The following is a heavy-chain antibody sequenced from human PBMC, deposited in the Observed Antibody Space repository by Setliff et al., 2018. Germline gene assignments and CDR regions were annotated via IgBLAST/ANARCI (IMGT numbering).Heavy chain of an antibody. CDR1: GGTFSDYY. D-gene: IGHD6-6*01. Sequence: SETLSLTCTAYGGTFSDYYWTWIRQPPGKGLEWIGEINHSGTTNYNPSLKSRVTISVDTSKNQFSLTMSSVTAADAAVHYCARGRNVAARLLDTWGQGSRVTVSS. CDR2: INHSGTT. CDR3: ARGRNVAARLLDT. V-gene: IGHV4-34*01. J-gene: IGHJ5*02.